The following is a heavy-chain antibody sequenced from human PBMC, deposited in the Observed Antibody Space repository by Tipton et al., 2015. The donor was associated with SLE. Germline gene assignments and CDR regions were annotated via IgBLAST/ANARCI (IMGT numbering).Heavy chain of an antibody. V-gene: IGHV3-23*01. CDR1: GLTFSSYA. CDR2: ISGSGGRT. D-gene: IGHD1-26*01. CDR3: SGELTYYYGMDV. Sequence: SLRLSCAASGLTFSSYAMTWVRQAPGKGLVWVSTISGSGGRTSNADSVRGRFTVSRDTSKNTLYLQMNSLRAEDTAVYYCSGELTYYYGMDVWGQGTTVTVSS. J-gene: IGHJ6*02.